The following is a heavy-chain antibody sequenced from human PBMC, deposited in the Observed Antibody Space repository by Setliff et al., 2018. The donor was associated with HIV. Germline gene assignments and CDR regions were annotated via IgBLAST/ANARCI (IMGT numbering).Heavy chain of an antibody. Sequence: SETLSLTCTVSGGSISSGGYYWSWIRQHPGKGLEWIGYIYYSGSTYYSPSLKSRLTISVDTSKNQFPLQLSSVTAADTAVYYCARHYQHSWVGVDYYFMDVWGKGTTVTVSS. CDR1: GGSISSGGYY. J-gene: IGHJ6*03. V-gene: IGHV4-31*03. CDR2: IYYSGST. CDR3: ARHYQHSWVGVDYYFMDV. D-gene: IGHD1-26*01.